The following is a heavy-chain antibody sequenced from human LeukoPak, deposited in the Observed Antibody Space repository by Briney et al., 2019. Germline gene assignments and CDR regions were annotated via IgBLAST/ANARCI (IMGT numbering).Heavy chain of an antibody. CDR3: ARDRGTQSDY. CDR1: GFTFASYA. CDR2: ISGSGSKT. V-gene: IGHV3-23*01. D-gene: IGHD3-16*01. Sequence: GGSLRLSCAASGFTFASYAMSWVRQAPGQGLEWVSAISGSGSKTYYAASVQGRFTISRDNAKNSLYLQMDSLRPEDTAVYYCARDRGTQSDYWGQGTLVTVSS. J-gene: IGHJ4*02.